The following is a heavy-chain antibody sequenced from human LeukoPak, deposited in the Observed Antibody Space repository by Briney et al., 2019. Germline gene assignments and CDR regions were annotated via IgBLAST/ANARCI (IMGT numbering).Heavy chain of an antibody. CDR1: GGSFSGYH. CDR2: INHSGST. Sequence: TSSETLSLTCAVYGGSFSGYHWSWIRQPPGKGLEWIGEINHSGSTNYNPSLKSRVTISVDTSKNQFSLKLSSVTAADTAVYYRATFTVTTWIVYNYWGQGTLVTVSS. D-gene: IGHD4-17*01. J-gene: IGHJ4*02. V-gene: IGHV4-34*01. CDR3: ATFTVTTWIVYNY.